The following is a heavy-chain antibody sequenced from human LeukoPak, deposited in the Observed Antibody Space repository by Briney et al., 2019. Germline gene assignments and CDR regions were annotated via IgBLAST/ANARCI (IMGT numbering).Heavy chain of an antibody. J-gene: IGHJ4*02. CDR3: TTDGSEAVTTFDY. D-gene: IGHD4-17*01. Sequence: TGGSLRLSCAASGFTFSNAWMSWVRQAPGKGLEWVGRIKSKTDGGTTDYAAPVKGRFTISRDDSKNTLYLQMNSLKTEDTAVYYCTTDGSEAVTTFDYWGQGTLVTVSS. CDR2: IKSKTDGGTT. V-gene: IGHV3-15*01. CDR1: GFTFSNAW.